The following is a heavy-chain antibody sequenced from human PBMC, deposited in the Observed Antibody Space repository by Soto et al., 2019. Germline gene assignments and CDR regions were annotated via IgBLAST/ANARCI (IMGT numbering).Heavy chain of an antibody. CDR2: VYSTGGV. CDR1: GDSIGRFY. D-gene: IGHD1-26*01. J-gene: IGHJ6*02. Sequence: QLQLHESGPGLVKPSETLSLTCNVSGDSIGRFYWSWIRQSAGKGLEWIGRVYSTGGVTYNPALKGRVTISLDRSKNNVSLEMNSVTAADTAVDFCARDLSGTGLDIGGRGTRVSVSS. V-gene: IGHV4-4*07. CDR3: ARDLSGTGLDI.